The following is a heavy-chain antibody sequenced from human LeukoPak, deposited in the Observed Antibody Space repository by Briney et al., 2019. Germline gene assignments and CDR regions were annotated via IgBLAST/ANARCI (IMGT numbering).Heavy chain of an antibody. CDR2: ISSSGRTI. CDR1: GFIFSNHE. Sequence: PGGSLRLSCAASGFIFSNHEMNWVRQAPGKGLEWVSYISSSGRTISYADSVKGRFAISRDNVKNSPYLQMNSLRAEDTAVYYCARGDIVVVPAAIPFDYWGQGTLVTVSS. J-gene: IGHJ4*02. D-gene: IGHD2-2*01. CDR3: ARGDIVVVPAAIPFDY. V-gene: IGHV3-48*03.